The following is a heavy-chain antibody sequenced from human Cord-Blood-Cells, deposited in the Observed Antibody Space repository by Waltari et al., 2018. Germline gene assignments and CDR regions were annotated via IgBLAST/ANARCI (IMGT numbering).Heavy chain of an antibody. CDR2: ISWNSGSI. J-gene: IGHJ6*02. CDR3: AKDSVAGTYYYYGMDV. V-gene: IGHV3-9*01. Sequence: SGISWNSGSIGYADSVKGRFTISRDNAKNSLYVQMNSLRAEDTALYYCAKDSVAGTYYYYGMDVWGQGTTVTVSS. D-gene: IGHD6-19*01.